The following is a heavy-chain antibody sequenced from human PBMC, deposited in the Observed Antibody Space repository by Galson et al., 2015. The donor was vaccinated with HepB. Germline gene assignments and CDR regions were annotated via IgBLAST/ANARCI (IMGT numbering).Heavy chain of an antibody. CDR3: AKIPVPYSGSWYLTYNAFDI. V-gene: IGHV3-23*01. J-gene: IGHJ3*02. CDR1: GFTFSSYA. Sequence: SLRLSCAASGFTFSSYAMSWVRQAPGKGLEWVPAISGSGGSTYYADSVKGRFTISRDNSKNTLYLQMNSLRAEDTAVYYCAKIPVPYSGSWYLTYNAFDIWGQGTMVTVSS. D-gene: IGHD6-13*01. CDR2: ISGSGGST.